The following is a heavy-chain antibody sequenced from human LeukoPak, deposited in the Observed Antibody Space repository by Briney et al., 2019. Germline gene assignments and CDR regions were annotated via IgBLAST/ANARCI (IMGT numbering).Heavy chain of an antibody. V-gene: IGHV1-2*02. CDR1: GYTFTGYY. J-gene: IGHJ3*02. CDR3: ARVIGGYDAFDI. CDR2: INPNSGGT. Sequence: ASVKVSCKASGYTFTGYYMHWVRQAPGQGLERMGWINPNSGGTNYAQKFQGRVTMTRDTSISTAYMELSRLRSDDTAVYYCARVIGGYDAFDIWGQGTMVTVSS. D-gene: IGHD5-12*01.